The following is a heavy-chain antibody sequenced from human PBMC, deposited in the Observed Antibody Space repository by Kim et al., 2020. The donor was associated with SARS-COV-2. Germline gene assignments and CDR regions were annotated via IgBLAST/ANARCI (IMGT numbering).Heavy chain of an antibody. CDR3: AKSLGYCSSTSCYPLYNFDY. CDR1: GFTFSSYA. V-gene: IGHV3-23*01. Sequence: GGSLRLSCAASGFTFSSYAMSWVRQAPGKGLEWVSAISGSGGSTYYADSVKGRFTISRDNSKDTLYLQMNSLRAEDTAVYYCAKSLGYCSSTSCYPLYNFDYWGQGTLVTVSS. CDR2: ISGSGGST. D-gene: IGHD2-2*01. J-gene: IGHJ4*02.